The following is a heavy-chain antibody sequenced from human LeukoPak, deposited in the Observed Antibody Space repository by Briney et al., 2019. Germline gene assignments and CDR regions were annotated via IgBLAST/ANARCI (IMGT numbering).Heavy chain of an antibody. CDR1: GFTFSSYA. CDR3: AIRRDRYNWAKFDY. V-gene: IGHV3-23*01. J-gene: IGHJ4*02. CDR2: ISGSGGST. D-gene: IGHD5-24*01. Sequence: GGSLRLSCAASGFTFSSYAMSWVRQAPGKGLEWVSAISGSGGSTYYADSVKGRFTISRDNSKNTLYLQMNSLRAEDTAVYYCAIRRDRYNWAKFDYWSQGTLVTVSP.